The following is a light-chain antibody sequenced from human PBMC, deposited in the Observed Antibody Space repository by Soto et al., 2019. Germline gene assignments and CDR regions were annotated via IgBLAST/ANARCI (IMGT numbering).Light chain of an antibody. CDR3: MQALQTPPYT. CDR1: QSLLYSNGYNY. J-gene: IGKJ2*01. V-gene: IGKV2-28*01. Sequence: DIVLTQSPLSLSVTPGEPASISCRSSQSLLYSNGYNYLDRYLQKPGQSPKFLIYWGSDRASGVPDRFSGTGSGTYFTLKISRVEAEDVGIYYCMQALQTPPYTFGQGTKLEIK. CDR2: WGS.